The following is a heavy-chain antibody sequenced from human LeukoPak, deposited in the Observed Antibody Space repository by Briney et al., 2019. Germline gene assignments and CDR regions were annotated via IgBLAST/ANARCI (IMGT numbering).Heavy chain of an antibody. CDR2: ISYDGSNK. V-gene: IGHV3-30*03. Sequence: QTGGSLRLSCAASGFTFSSYGMHWVRQAPGKGLEWVAVISYDGSNKYYADSVKGRFTISRDNSKNTLYLQMNSLRAEDTAVYYCALSGGGGYDIGYYFDYWGQGTLVTVSS. D-gene: IGHD5-12*01. CDR1: GFTFSSYG. CDR3: ALSGGGGYDIGYYFDY. J-gene: IGHJ4*02.